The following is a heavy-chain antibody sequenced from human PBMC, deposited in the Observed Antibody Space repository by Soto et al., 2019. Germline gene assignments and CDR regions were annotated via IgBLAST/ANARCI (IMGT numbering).Heavy chain of an antibody. CDR2: IIPIFGTA. D-gene: IGHD6-19*01. V-gene: IGHV1-69*13. J-gene: IGHJ5*02. CDR3: ARDRIAVAAHGYNWFDP. Sequence: LVKVSCKASGGTFSSYAISWVRQAPGQGLEWMGGIIPIFGTANYAQKLQGRVTITADESTSTAYMELSSLRSEDTAVYYCARDRIAVAAHGYNWFDPWGQGTLVTVSS. CDR1: GGTFSSYA.